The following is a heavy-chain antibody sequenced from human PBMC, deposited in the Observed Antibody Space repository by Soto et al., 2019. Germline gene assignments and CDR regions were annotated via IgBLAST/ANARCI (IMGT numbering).Heavy chain of an antibody. V-gene: IGHV4-39*01. CDR3: ARLQAAVPHY. D-gene: IGHD6-13*01. J-gene: IGHJ4*02. CDR1: GDSISGSPYF. Sequence: QVQLQESGPGLVMPSETLSLTCTVSGDSISGSPYFWGWIRQPPGKRLEWIGSIFYDGYTVYTPSLESRVPISVDTSKNQFSLKLTSVAAADTAIYFCARLQAAVPHYWGQGILVTVSS. CDR2: IFYDGYT.